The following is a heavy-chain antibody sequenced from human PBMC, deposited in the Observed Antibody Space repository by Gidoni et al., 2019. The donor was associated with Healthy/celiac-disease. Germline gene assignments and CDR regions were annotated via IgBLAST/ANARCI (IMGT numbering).Heavy chain of an antibody. D-gene: IGHD3-10*01. CDR1: GFTFSSYG. CDR2: ISYDGSNK. J-gene: IGHJ4*02. CDR3: ANSGWTGMM. Sequence: QVQLVESGGGVVQPGRSLRLACSASGFTFSSYGMHWVRQAPGKGLEGVAVISYDGSNKYYADSVKGRFTISRDNSKNTLYLQMNSLRAEDTAVYYCANSGWTGMMWGQGTLVTVSS. V-gene: IGHV3-30*18.